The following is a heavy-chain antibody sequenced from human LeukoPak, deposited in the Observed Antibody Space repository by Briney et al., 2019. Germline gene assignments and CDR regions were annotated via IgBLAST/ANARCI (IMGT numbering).Heavy chain of an antibody. CDR3: ARRGRYNWNYFSLDY. CDR2: INPSGGST. D-gene: IGHD1-7*01. J-gene: IGHJ4*02. V-gene: IGHV1-46*01. Sequence: ASVKVSCKASGYTFTSYYMHWVRQAPGQGLEWMGIINPSGGSTSYAQMFQGRVTMTSDTSTSTVYMELSSLRSEDTAVYYCARRGRYNWNYFSLDYWGQGTLVTVSS. CDR1: GYTFTSYY.